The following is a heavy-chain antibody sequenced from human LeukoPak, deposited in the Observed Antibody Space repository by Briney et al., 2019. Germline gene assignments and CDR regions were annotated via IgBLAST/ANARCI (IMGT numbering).Heavy chain of an antibody. CDR1: GFSFRSYA. CDR2: ISNDGNNK. Sequence: GGSLRLSCAASGFSFRSYAMYWVRQAPGKGLEWVAVISNDGNNKYYADSVKGRFTISRDNSKNTLYLQLNSLRAEDTAVYYCARSPQADYRGQGTPVTVSS. V-gene: IGHV3-30-3*01. J-gene: IGHJ4*02. CDR3: ARSPQADY.